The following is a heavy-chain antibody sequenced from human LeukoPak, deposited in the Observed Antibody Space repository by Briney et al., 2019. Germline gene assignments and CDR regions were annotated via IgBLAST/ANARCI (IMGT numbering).Heavy chain of an antibody. D-gene: IGHD3-22*01. V-gene: IGHV3-20*01. CDR3: ARVRLGYDSSGYSSAYYFDF. CDR1: GFTFDDYG. CDR2: INWSGGST. J-gene: IGHJ4*02. Sequence: GGSLRLSCAPSGFTFDDYGMSWVRQAPGKGLEWVSDINWSGGSTRYADPVKGRFTISRDNAENSLYLQMNSLRVEDTALYHCARVRLGYDSSGYSSAYYFDFWGQGTLVTVSS.